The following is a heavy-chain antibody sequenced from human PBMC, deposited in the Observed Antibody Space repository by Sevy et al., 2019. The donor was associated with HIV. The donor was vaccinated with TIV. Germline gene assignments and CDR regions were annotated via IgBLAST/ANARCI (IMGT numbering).Heavy chain of an antibody. CDR1: GGSISSYY. CDR3: ASGMDRGYYYYYYMDV. D-gene: IGHD1-26*01. J-gene: IGHJ6*03. CDR2: IYYSGST. V-gene: IGHV4-59*01. Sequence: SETLSLTCTVSGGSISSYYWSWIRQPPGKGLEWIGYIYYSGSTNYNPSLKSRVTISVDTSKNQFSLKLSSVTAADTAVYYCASGMDRGYYYYYYMDVWGKGTTVTVSS.